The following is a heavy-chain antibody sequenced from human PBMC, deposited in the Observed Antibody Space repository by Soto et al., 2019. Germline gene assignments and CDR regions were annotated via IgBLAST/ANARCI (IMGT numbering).Heavy chain of an antibody. CDR3: AKDGGKDGYFGNWFDP. CDR2: INPIFGST. J-gene: IGHJ5*02. D-gene: IGHD5-18*01. Sequence: QVQLLQSGAEVKKPGSSVKVSCKASGGTFSNYAITWVRQAPGQGLEWLGRINPIFGSTNFAQKFQGRVKLTAXXXTXXVYMELSSRRSDDPAVYFCAKDGGKDGYFGNWFDPWGQGTLVTVSS. CDR1: GGTFSNYA. V-gene: IGHV1-69*15.